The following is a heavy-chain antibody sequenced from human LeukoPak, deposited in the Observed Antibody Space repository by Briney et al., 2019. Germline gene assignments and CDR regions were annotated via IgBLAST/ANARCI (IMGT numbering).Heavy chain of an antibody. CDR3: ARRRRPTMTTVTGGFDY. CDR1: GYTFTGYY. CDR2: INPNSGGT. V-gene: IGHV1-2*02. D-gene: IGHD4-17*01. Sequence: ASVKVSCKASGYTFTGYYMHWVRQAPGQGLEWMGWINPNSGGTNYAQKFQGRVTMTRDTSISTAYMELSRLRSDDTAVYYCARRRRPTMTTVTGGFDYWGQGTLVTVSS. J-gene: IGHJ4*02.